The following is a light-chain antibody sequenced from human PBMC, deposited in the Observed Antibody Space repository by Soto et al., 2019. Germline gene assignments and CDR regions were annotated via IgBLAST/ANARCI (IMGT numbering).Light chain of an antibody. J-gene: IGKJ1*01. Sequence: ESVLTQSPGTLSLSPGEKATLSCRASQSVSSSYLAWYQQKPGQAPRLLIYGASSRATCIPDRFSGSGSGTDFTLTVSSLEPEDFAVYYCQQFGSSSWTFGQGTKVDIK. CDR1: QSVSSSY. CDR2: GAS. CDR3: QQFGSSSWT. V-gene: IGKV3-20*01.